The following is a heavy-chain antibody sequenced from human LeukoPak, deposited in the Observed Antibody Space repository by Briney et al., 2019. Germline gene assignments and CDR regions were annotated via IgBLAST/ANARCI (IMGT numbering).Heavy chain of an antibody. D-gene: IGHD6-19*01. V-gene: IGHV3-23*01. CDR2: ISGSGGPT. CDR3: AKARYTSGWYVFDY. Sequence: GGSLRLSCAASGFTFSSYALTWVRQAPGKGLEWVSSISGSGGPTFYADSVKGRFTISRDDSKSTLFLQMNSLRAEDTAIYYCAKARYTSGWYVFDYWGRGTQVTVSS. CDR1: GFTFSSYA. J-gene: IGHJ4*02.